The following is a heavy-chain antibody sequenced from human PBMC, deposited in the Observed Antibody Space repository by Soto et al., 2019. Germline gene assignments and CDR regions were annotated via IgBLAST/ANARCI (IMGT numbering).Heavy chain of an antibody. J-gene: IGHJ4*02. CDR1: GFTFSSYS. Sequence: GGSLRLSCAASGFTFSSYSMNWVRQAPGKGLEWVSSISSSSSYIYYADSVKGRFTISRDNAKNSLYLQMNSLRAEDTAVYYCARGIGYCSGGSCYLGNWGQGTLVTVSS. D-gene: IGHD2-15*01. CDR3: ARGIGYCSGGSCYLGN. CDR2: ISSSSSYI. V-gene: IGHV3-21*01.